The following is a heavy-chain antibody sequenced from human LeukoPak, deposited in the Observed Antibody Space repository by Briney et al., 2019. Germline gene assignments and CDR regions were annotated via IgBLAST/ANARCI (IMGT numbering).Heavy chain of an antibody. V-gene: IGHV3-33*08. CDR2: IWYDGSNK. D-gene: IGHD3-22*01. J-gene: IGHJ3*02. Sequence: GGSLRLSCAASGFTFSSYAIHWVRQAPGKGLEWVAVIWYDGSNKYYADSVKGRFTISRDNSKNTLYLQMNSLRAEDTAVYYFARPYYDSSGYYYWGNAFDIWGQGTMVTVSS. CDR3: ARPYYDSSGYYYWGNAFDI. CDR1: GFTFSSYA.